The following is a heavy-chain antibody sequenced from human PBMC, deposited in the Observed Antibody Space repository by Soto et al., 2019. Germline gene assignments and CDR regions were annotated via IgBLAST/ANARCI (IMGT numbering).Heavy chain of an antibody. CDR1: GGSISSYY. D-gene: IGHD3-10*01. V-gene: IGHV4-59*08. CDR2: IYYSGST. Sequence: SETLSLTCTVSGGSISSYYWSWIRQPPGKGLEWIGYIYYSGSTNYNPSLKSRVTISVDTSKNQFSLKLSSVTAADTAVYYCARHEIDYGSGNLDYWGQGTLVTVSS. CDR3: ARHEIDYGSGNLDY. J-gene: IGHJ4*02.